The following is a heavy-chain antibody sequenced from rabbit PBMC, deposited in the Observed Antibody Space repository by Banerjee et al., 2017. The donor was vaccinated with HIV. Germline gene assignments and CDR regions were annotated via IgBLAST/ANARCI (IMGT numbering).Heavy chain of an antibody. CDR3: AQTSSYLLYFNL. V-gene: IGHV1S47*01. D-gene: IGHD5-1*01. CDR2: IGGGDGST. CDR1: GFDFSSYA. J-gene: IGHJ4*01. Sequence: VESGGGLVQPEGSLTLTCKASGFDFSSYAMCWVRQAPGKGPEWIACIGGGDGSTYYASWVNGRFTVSRSTSLHTVTLQMTSLTAADTATYFCAQTSSYLLYFNLWGPGTLVTVS.